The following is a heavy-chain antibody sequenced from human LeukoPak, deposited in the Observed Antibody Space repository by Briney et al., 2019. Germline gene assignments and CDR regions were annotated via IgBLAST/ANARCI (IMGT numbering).Heavy chain of an antibody. J-gene: IGHJ4*02. CDR1: GVSLSSYY. CDR2: INYSGNT. V-gene: IGHV4-59*01. CDR3: ARSEYSAYDSNFDY. D-gene: IGHD5-12*01. Sequence: PSETLSLTCTVSGVSLSSYYWSWIRRPPGKGLEWIGYINYSGNTNYNPSLKSRVAISIDTSKNQFSLKLSSVTAADTAVYYCARSEYSAYDSNFDYWGQGTLVTVSS.